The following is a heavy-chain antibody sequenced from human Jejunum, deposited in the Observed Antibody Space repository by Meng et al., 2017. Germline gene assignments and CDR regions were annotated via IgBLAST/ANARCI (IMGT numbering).Heavy chain of an antibody. J-gene: IGHJ4*02. CDR2: IKPKANGYAT. Sequence: GESLKISCAASGFAFSGTAMHWVGQAAGRGLEWVGRIKPKANGYATAYAAPVRGRFTISRDDSENTAFLQRSSLKTDDTAVYYCTSLAFSESSGYYAAYWGQGTLVTVSS. V-gene: IGHV3-73*01. CDR3: TSLAFSESSGYYAAY. D-gene: IGHD3-22*01. CDR1: GFAFSGTA.